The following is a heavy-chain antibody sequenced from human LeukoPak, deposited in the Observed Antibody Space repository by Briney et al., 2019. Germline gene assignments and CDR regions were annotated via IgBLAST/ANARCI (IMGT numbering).Heavy chain of an antibody. CDR2: IYPGDSDT. CDR3: ARPALYCSSTVCPPYMDV. D-gene: IGHD2-2*01. J-gene: IGHJ6*03. Sequence: PGESLKISCKASGYTFTGDWIGWVRQMPGKVLEWMGIIYPGDSDTKYNAPFQGQVTISADKSISTAYLQWGSLKASDTATYYCARPALYCSSTVCPPYMDVWGKGTTVTVSS. V-gene: IGHV5-51*01. CDR1: GYTFTGDW.